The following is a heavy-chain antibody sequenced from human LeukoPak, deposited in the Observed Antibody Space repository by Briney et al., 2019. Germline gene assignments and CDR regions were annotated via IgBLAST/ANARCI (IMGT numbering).Heavy chain of an antibody. CDR1: GGSFSGYY. J-gene: IGHJ2*01. CDR2: INHSGST. CDR3: ARAVSSGSYYGWYFDL. D-gene: IGHD1-26*01. V-gene: IGHV4-34*01. Sequence: SETLSLTCAVYGGSFSGYYWSWIRQPPGKGLEWIGEINHSGSTYYNPSLKSRVTISVDTSKNQFSLKLSSVTAADTAVYYCARAVSSGSYYGWYFDLWGRGTLVTVSS.